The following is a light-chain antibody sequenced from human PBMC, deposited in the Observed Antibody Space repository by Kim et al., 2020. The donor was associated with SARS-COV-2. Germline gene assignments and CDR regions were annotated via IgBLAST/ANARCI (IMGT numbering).Light chain of an antibody. CDR1: NSDVGEYNY. Sequence: QSALTQPGSVSGSPGQSVTISCTGTNSDVGEYNYVSWYQQHPGKAPRLIIYDVTKRPSGIPDHFSGSRSGNTASLTISGLQAEDEADYYCCSYAGSYTLPYVFGTGTKVTVL. CDR2: DVT. CDR3: CSYAGSYTLPYV. V-gene: IGLV2-11*01. J-gene: IGLJ1*01.